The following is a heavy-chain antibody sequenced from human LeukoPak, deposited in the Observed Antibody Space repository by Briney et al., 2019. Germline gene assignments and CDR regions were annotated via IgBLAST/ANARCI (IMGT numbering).Heavy chain of an antibody. D-gene: IGHD3-22*01. V-gene: IGHV3-23*01. CDR3: ARGSSGSTYYYMDV. Sequence: GGSLRLSCAASGFTFSSNAMTWVRQAPGKGLEWVSGISGSGGNTYYAGSVKGRFTISRDNSKNTLYVQMNSLRAEDTAVYYCARGSSGSTYYYMDVWGKGTTVTDSS. CDR1: GFTFSSNA. J-gene: IGHJ6*03. CDR2: ISGSGGNT.